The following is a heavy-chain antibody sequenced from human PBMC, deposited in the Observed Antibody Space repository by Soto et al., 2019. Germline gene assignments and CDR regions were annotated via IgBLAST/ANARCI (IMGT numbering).Heavy chain of an antibody. J-gene: IGHJ6*02. CDR3: AKGKEWELPLSYLLDV. D-gene: IGHD1-26*01. V-gene: IGHV3-30*18. Sequence: QVQLVESGGGVVLPGRSLRLSCKVSEFTFRRHGMHWVRQAPGKGLVWLAVISYDGTNTYYADSVKGRFTISRDNSKNTLYLQMNSLRVEDTAVYYCAKGKEWELPLSYLLDVWGQGTTVTVS. CDR1: EFTFRRHG. CDR2: ISYDGTNT.